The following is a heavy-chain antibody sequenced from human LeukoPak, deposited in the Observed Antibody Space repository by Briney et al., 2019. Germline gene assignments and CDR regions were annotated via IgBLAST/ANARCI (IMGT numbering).Heavy chain of an antibody. D-gene: IGHD6-13*01. CDR1: GFTVSSNY. V-gene: IGHV3-53*01. CDR2: IYSGGST. CDR3: ARAIAAAGSGPAFDI. Sequence: GGSLRLSCAASGFTVSSNYMSWVRQAPGKGLEWVSVIYSGGSTYYADSVKGRFTISRDNSKNTLYLQMNSLRAEDTAVYYCARAIAAAGSGPAFDIWGQGTMVTVSS. J-gene: IGHJ3*02.